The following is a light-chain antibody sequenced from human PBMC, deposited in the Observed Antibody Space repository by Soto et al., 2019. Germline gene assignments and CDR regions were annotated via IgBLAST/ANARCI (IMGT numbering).Light chain of an antibody. CDR3: QQSYSTPLA. Sequence: DFQMTQSPSSLSASVGDRVTITCRASQSISSYLNCYQQKPGKAPKLLIYDASSLQSGVPSRFSGSGSGTDFTLTISSLQPEDFATYYCQQSYSTPLAFGPGTKVDIK. CDR2: DAS. J-gene: IGKJ3*01. CDR1: QSISSY. V-gene: IGKV1-39*01.